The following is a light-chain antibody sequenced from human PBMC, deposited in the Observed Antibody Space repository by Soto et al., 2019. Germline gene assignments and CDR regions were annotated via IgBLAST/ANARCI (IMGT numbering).Light chain of an antibody. CDR3: QQYGSPPPRIT. Sequence: EIVLTQSPGTLSLSPGERATLSCRASQSVSSSYLAWYQQKPGQAPRLLIYGTSSRATGIPDRFSGSGPGTDCTLTISRLEREDCAVYYWQQYGSPPPRITDRQGTRREMK. CDR1: QSVSSSY. V-gene: IGKV3-20*01. J-gene: IGKJ5*01. CDR2: GTS.